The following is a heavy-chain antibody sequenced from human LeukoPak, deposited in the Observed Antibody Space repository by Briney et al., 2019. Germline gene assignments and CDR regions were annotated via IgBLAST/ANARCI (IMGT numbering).Heavy chain of an antibody. Sequence: SVKVSCKASGGTFSSYAISWVRQAPGQGLEWMGGIIPIFGTANYAQKFQGRVTITADKSTSTAYMELSSLRSEDTAVYYCARFWYYYGSGSLGYWGQGTLVTVSS. CDR3: ARFWYYYGSGSLGY. CDR2: IIPIFGTA. V-gene: IGHV1-69*06. D-gene: IGHD3-10*01. CDR1: GGTFSSYA. J-gene: IGHJ4*02.